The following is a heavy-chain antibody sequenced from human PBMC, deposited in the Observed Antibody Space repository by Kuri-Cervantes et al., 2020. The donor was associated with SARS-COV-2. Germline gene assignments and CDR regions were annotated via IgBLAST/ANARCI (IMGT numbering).Heavy chain of an antibody. V-gene: IGHV1-18*04. J-gene: IGHJ4*02. CDR2: ISIYNGKT. Sequence: ASVKVSCKTSGYSFSSLGIHWVRQAPGQGLEWMGWISIYNGKTNYTDKVQGRLTMTTGTSTSTVYMELRSLKSDDTAIYYCARAGFDFWGQGTRGTVSS. CDR1: GYSFSSLG. CDR3: ARAGFDF.